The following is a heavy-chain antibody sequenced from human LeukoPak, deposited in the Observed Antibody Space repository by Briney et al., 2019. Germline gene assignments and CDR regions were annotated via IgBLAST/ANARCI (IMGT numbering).Heavy chain of an antibody. V-gene: IGHV4-34*01. CDR2: INHSGSS. CDR3: ARSFDYHNSAYYLGY. Sequence: PSETLSLTCAVYGGSFSGYYWSWIRQPPGKGLEWIGEINHSGSSNYSPSLKSRLSISLDTSKNQFSLKLTSVTAADAAVYYCARSFDYHNSAYYLGYWGQGFRVTVSS. D-gene: IGHD3-22*01. J-gene: IGHJ4*02. CDR1: GGSFSGYY.